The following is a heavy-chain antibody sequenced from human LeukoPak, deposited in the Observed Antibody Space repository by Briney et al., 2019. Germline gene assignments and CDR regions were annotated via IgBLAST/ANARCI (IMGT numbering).Heavy chain of an antibody. CDR2: ISSSSSYI. V-gene: IGHV3-21*01. CDR3: AREMATVNDWFDP. CDR1: GFTFSSYS. D-gene: IGHD4-11*01. J-gene: IGHJ5*02. Sequence: GGSLRLSCAASGFTFSSYSMNWVRQAPGKGLEWVSAISSSSSYIYYADSVKGRFTISRDNAKNSLYLQMISLRAEDTAVYYCAREMATVNDWFDPWGQGTLVTVSS.